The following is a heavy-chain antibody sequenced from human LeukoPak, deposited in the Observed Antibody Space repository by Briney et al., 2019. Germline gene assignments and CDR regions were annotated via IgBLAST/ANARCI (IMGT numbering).Heavy chain of an antibody. CDR1: GYTFTTYG. CDR2: ISTHNGNT. Sequence: ASVKVSCKSSGYTFTTYGITWVRQAPGQGLEWMGWISTHNGNTNYAQKLQGRVTMTTDTSTSTAYMELRSLRSDDTAMYYCAAVVGTGDYWGQGTLVTVSS. V-gene: IGHV1-18*01. D-gene: IGHD2-2*01. CDR3: AAVVGTGDY. J-gene: IGHJ4*02.